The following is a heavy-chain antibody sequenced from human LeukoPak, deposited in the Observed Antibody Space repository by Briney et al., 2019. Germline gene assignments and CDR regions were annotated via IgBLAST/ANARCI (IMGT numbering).Heavy chain of an antibody. D-gene: IGHD3-22*01. CDR1: GVTLSNYA. CDR3: AKDRESYYYDSSGYESFDY. V-gene: IGHV3-23*01. CDR2: ISGSGDNT. Sequence: GGSLRLSCVASGVTLSNYAMSWARQAPGKGLEWVSIISGSGDNTYYADSMKGRFTISRDNSKHTMYLQMNSLRAEDTAVYYCAKDRESYYYDSSGYESFDYWGQGTLVTVSS. J-gene: IGHJ4*02.